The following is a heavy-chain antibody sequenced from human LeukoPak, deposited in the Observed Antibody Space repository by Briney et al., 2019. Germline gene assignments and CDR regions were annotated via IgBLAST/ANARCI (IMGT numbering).Heavy chain of an antibody. D-gene: IGHD3-22*01. CDR1: GGSISSSSYY. CDR3: ARDRYYYDSSGYKYMDV. J-gene: IGHJ6*03. V-gene: IGHV4-39*07. CDR2: IYYSGST. Sequence: SETLSLTCTVSGGSISSSSYYWGWIRQPPGKGLEWIGSIYYSGSTYYNPSLKGRVTISVDTSKNQFSLKLNSVTAADTAVHYCARDRYYYDSSGYKYMDVWGKGTTVTVSS.